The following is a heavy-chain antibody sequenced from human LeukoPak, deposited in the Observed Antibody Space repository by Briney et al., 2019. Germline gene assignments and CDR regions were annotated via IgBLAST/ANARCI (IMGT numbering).Heavy chain of an antibody. CDR1: GGSLSGAY. Sequence: TASETLSLTCTVQGGSLSGAYWTWIRQPPGKGLEWIGEINHTGSTNYNPSFKSRVTMSADTPRNQVSLSLTSVTAADTAVYYCARGPVRLARPYDYWGQGTLVTVSS. D-gene: IGHD3-9*01. J-gene: IGHJ4*02. V-gene: IGHV4-34*01. CDR3: ARGPVRLARPYDY. CDR2: INHTGST.